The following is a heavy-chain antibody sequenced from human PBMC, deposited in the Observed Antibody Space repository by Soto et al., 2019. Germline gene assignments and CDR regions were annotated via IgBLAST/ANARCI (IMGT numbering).Heavy chain of an antibody. Sequence: SVKVSCKSSGGTFSSYAIRWVRQAPGQGLEWMGGIIPIFGTANYAQKFQGRVTITADKSTSTAYMELSSLRSADTAVYYCEREPWGGGYWGSYYYGMDVWGQGTTVTVSS. V-gene: IGHV1-69*06. D-gene: IGHD1-26*01. CDR1: GGTFSSYA. J-gene: IGHJ6*02. CDR3: EREPWGGGYWGSYYYGMDV. CDR2: IIPIFGTA.